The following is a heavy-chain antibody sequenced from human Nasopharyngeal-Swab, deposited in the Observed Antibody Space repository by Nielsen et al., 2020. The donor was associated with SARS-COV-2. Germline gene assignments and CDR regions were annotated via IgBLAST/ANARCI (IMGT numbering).Heavy chain of an antibody. J-gene: IGHJ4*02. CDR2: IWYDGSNE. D-gene: IGHD6-13*01. CDR1: GFTFSSYG. V-gene: IGHV3-33*01. Sequence: GESLKISCAASGFTFSSYGMHWVRQAPGKGLEWVAVIWYDGSNEYYADSVKGRFTISRDNSKNTLYLQMNSLRAEDTAVYYCARGRSSSWEDYFDYWGQGTLVTVSS. CDR3: ARGRSSSWEDYFDY.